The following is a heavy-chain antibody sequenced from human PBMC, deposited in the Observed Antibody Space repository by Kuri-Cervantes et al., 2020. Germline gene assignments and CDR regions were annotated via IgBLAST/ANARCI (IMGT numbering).Heavy chain of an antibody. D-gene: IGHD3-16*01. CDR2: ISYDGSNK. V-gene: IGHV3-30*18. CDR3: AKGSPWGSVLFDY. Sequence: GESLKISCAASGFTFSSYGMHWVRQAPGKGLEWVAVISYDGSNKYYADSVKGRFTISRDNSKNTLYLQMNSLRAEDTAIYYCAKGSPWGSVLFDYWGQGTLVTVSS. CDR1: GFTFSSYG. J-gene: IGHJ4*02.